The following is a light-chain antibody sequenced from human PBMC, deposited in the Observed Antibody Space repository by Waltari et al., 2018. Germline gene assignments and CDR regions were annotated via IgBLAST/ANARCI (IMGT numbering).Light chain of an antibody. Sequence: QAGLTQPPSVSKGLGQTATLTCTGNNNNVGNQGAAWLQQHQGHPPKPLSYRNNNRPSGISEKFSASRSGNTASLTITGLQPEDEADDYCSAWDSNLSAWVFGGGTKLTVL. CDR1: NNNVGNQG. J-gene: IGLJ3*02. V-gene: IGLV10-54*04. CDR2: RNN. CDR3: SAWDSNLSAWV.